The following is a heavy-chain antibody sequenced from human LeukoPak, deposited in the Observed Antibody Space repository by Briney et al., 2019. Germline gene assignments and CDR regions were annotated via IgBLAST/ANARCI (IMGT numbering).Heavy chain of an antibody. D-gene: IGHD3-3*01. CDR2: IIPIFGTA. CDR1: GYTFTSYG. J-gene: IGHJ4*02. CDR3: ARVWDDFWSGYYSYYFDY. Sequence: SVKVSCKASGYTFTSYGISWVRQAPGQGLEWMGGIIPIFGTANYAQKFQGRVTITADESTSTAYMELSSLRSEDTAVYYCARVWDDFWSGYYSYYFDYWGQGTLVTVSS. V-gene: IGHV1-69*13.